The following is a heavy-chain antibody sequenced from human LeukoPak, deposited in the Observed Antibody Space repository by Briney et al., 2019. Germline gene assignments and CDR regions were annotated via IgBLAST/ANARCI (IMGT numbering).Heavy chain of an antibody. Sequence: GGYLRRSCAASGFTVSSYGMTWVRLAPGKGLEWVSAFSATDGSAQYAESVKGRFTISRDNSKNSLYLQMNSLRDEDTAVYYCAKARIAAAGTGAFDVWGQGTMVTVSS. CDR1: GFTVSSYG. V-gene: IGHV3-23*01. CDR2: FSATDGSA. D-gene: IGHD6-13*01. CDR3: AKARIAAAGTGAFDV. J-gene: IGHJ3*01.